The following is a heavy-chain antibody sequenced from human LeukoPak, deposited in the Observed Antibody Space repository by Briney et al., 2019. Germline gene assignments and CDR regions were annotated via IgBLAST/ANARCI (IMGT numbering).Heavy chain of an antibody. V-gene: IGHV4-59*01. Sequence: SETLSLTCTVSGGSISSYYWSWIRQPPGKGLEWIGYIYYSGSTNYNPSLKSRVTISVDTSKNQFSLKLSSVTAADTAVYYCAREGTVAGTAFDYWGQGTLVTVSS. J-gene: IGHJ4*02. CDR2: IYYSGST. CDR3: AREGTVAGTAFDY. CDR1: GGSISSYY. D-gene: IGHD6-19*01.